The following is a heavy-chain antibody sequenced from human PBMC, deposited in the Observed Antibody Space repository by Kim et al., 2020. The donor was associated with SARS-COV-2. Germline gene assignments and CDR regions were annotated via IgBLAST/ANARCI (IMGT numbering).Heavy chain of an antibody. CDR3: SRGAGY. Sequence: SETLSLICTVSGHSISSSTYYWGWIRQPPGKGLEWIGSIYYTGSTYYNPSLKSRLTISVDTSRNQFSLKLSSVTAADTAVYYCSRGAGYWGQGTLGTVSS. CDR1: GHSISSSTYY. V-gene: IGHV4-39*01. CDR2: IYYTGST. J-gene: IGHJ4*02.